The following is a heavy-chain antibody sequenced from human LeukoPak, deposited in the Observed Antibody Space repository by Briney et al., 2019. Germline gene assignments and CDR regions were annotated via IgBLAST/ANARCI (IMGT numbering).Heavy chain of an antibody. J-gene: IGHJ6*03. D-gene: IGHD3-3*01. Sequence: PGGSLRLSCAASGFTFSSYSMNWVRQAPGKGLEWVSYISSSSSTIYYADSVKGRFTISRDNVKNSLYLQMNSLRAEGTAVYYCARRVTIFGVVIIGYMDVWGKGTTVTVSS. CDR1: GFTFSSYS. V-gene: IGHV3-48*01. CDR3: ARRVTIFGVVIIGYMDV. CDR2: ISSSSSTI.